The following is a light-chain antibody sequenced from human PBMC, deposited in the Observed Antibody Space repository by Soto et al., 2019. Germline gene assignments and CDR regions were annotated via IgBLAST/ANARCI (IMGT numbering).Light chain of an antibody. V-gene: IGLV2-8*01. J-gene: IGLJ1*01. CDR3: SSYAGSSNV. Sequence: QSALTQPPSASGSPGQSVTFSCTGTSGDVGRYDYVSWYQQHPGKAPKLMIYEVNKRPSGVPDRFSGSKSGNTASLTVSGLQAEDEADYYCSSYAGSSNVFGTGTKLTVL. CDR1: SGDVGRYDY. CDR2: EVN.